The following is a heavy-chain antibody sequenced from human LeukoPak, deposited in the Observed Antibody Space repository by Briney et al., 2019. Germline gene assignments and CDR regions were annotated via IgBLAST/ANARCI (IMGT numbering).Heavy chain of an antibody. D-gene: IGHD1-26*01. Sequence: ASETLSLTCIVSGGSISNYYWSWIRQPPGKGLEWIGFIYNSGGTNYNPSLKSRVTISVDTSKNQFSLKLTSVTAADTAVYYCARDCSGSYYNWFDPWGQGTLVTVSS. CDR2: IYNSGGT. CDR1: GGSISNYY. V-gene: IGHV4-59*01. J-gene: IGHJ5*02. CDR3: ARDCSGSYYNWFDP.